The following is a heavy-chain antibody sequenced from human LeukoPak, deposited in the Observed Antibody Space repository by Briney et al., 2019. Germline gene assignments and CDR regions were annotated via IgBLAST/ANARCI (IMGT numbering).Heavy chain of an antibody. J-gene: IGHJ4*02. Sequence: PSQTLSLTCTVSGGSISSGDYYWSWIRQPPGKGLEWIGYIYYSGSTYYNPSLKSRLTISVNTSKNQFSLKLSSVTAADTAVYYCAPGGYYGSGSYPQWGQGTLVTVSS. CDR1: GGSISSGDYY. CDR2: IYYSGST. CDR3: APGGYYGSGSYPQ. D-gene: IGHD3-10*01. V-gene: IGHV4-30-4*01.